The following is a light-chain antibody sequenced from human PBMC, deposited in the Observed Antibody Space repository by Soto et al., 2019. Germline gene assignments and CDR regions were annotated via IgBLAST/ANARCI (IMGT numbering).Light chain of an antibody. CDR3: QQYGSSLWT. V-gene: IGKV3-20*01. CDR1: QSVSSSY. CDR2: GAS. J-gene: IGKJ1*01. Sequence: ELLLTQSPGTLSLSPGERATLSCRASQSVSSSYLAWYQQKPGQAPRLLIYGASSRATGIPDRFSGSGSGTDFTLTISRLEPEDFAVYYCQQYGSSLWTFGQGTKVEIK.